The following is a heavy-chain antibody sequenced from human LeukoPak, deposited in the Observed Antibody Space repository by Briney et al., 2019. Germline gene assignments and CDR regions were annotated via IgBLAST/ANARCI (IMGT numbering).Heavy chain of an antibody. V-gene: IGHV4-59*01. D-gene: IGHD2-15*01. Sequence: SETLCLTCTVFGVSISSYYWTWLRQPPGKGLEWIGYVYYTGATNYSPSLKSRATISLDTSKNQFSLKLTSVTAADTAIYYCAVSDVSCCNFDFWGQGTLVTVSS. CDR1: GVSISSYY. J-gene: IGHJ4*02. CDR3: AVSDVSCCNFDF. CDR2: VYYTGAT.